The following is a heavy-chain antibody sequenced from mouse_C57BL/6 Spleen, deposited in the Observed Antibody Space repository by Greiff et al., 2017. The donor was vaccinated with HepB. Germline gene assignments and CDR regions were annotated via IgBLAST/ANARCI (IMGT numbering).Heavy chain of an antibody. V-gene: IGHV1-53*01. Sequence: VQLQQSGTELVKPGASVKLSCKASGYTFTSYWMHWVKQRPGQGLEWIGNINPSNGGTNYNEKFKSKATLTVDKSSSTAYMQLSSLTSEDSAVYDCARSRYDGSLYFDYGGQGTTLTVSS. CDR3: ARSRYDGSLYFDY. D-gene: IGHD2-3*01. CDR2: INPSNGGT. CDR1: GYTFTSYW. J-gene: IGHJ2*01.